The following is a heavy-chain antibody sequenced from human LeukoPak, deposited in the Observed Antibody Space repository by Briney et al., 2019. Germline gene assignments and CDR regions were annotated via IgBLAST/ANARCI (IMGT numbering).Heavy chain of an antibody. CDR2: ISWNSGSI. D-gene: IGHD2-8*02. J-gene: IGHJ4*02. V-gene: IGHV3-9*01. Sequence: PGGSLRLSCAASGFTFDDYAMHWVRQAPGKGLEWVSGISWNSGSIGYADSVKGRFTISRDNAKNSLYLQMNSLRAEDTALYYCAKVLVTKSGFRPGIFDYWGQGTLVTVSS. CDR1: GFTFDDYA. CDR3: AKVLVTKSGFRPGIFDY.